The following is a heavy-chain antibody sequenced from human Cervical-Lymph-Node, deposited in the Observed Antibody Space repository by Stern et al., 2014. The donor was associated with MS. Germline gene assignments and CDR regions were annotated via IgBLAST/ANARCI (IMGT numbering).Heavy chain of an antibody. CDR1: GVSISSGGYY. J-gene: IGHJ4*02. Sequence: QVQLQESGPGLLKPSQTLSLSCTVSGVSISSGGYYWSWIRPLPGQGLEWIGYVSVSGSTSYNPSVTSRVSISVDTSKNQFSLNLRSVTAADTAVYYCANGGDEYNPIDYWGQGTLVIVST. V-gene: IGHV4-31*03. CDR2: VSVSGST. CDR3: ANGGDEYNPIDY. D-gene: IGHD5-24*01.